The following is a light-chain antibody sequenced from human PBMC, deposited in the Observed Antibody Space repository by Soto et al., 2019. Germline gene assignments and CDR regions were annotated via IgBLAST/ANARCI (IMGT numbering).Light chain of an antibody. Sequence: SYELTQPPSVSVAPGQTARITCGGNRIGSKSVHWFQQKPGQAPGLVVHDDSGRPSGIPERFSGSNSGGTATLTISRVEAGDEADYYCQVWDSRDDHRVFGGGTKVTVL. V-gene: IGLV3-21*02. CDR1: RIGSKS. CDR3: QVWDSRDDHRV. CDR2: DDS. J-gene: IGLJ2*01.